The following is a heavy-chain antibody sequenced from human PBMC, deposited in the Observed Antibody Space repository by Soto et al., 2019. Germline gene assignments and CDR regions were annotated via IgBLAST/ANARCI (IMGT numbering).Heavy chain of an antibody. CDR1: GLTFSSYG. Sequence: QVQLVESGGGVVQPGRSLRLSCAASGLTFSSYGMHWVRQAPGKGLEWVAAIWYDGSNKYYADAVKGRFTISRDNSKNTLYLQMNSLRAEDTAVYYCARDGSDYVNDYWGQGTLVTVSS. D-gene: IGHD4-17*01. CDR3: ARDGSDYVNDY. J-gene: IGHJ4*02. V-gene: IGHV3-33*01. CDR2: IWYDGSNK.